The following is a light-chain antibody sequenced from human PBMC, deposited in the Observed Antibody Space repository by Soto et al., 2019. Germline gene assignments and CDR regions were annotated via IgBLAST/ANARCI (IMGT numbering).Light chain of an antibody. CDR1: TSNIGSNS. J-gene: IGLJ3*02. V-gene: IGLV1-44*01. Sequence: QSVLTQPPSASGTPGQRVTISCSGGTSNIGSNSVHWYQQLPGTAPQLLIHRDTQRPSGVPDRFSGSKSGTSASLAISGLQSEDEANYFCSAWEDSLNGPVFGGGIKVTVL. CDR2: RDT. CDR3: SAWEDSLNGPV.